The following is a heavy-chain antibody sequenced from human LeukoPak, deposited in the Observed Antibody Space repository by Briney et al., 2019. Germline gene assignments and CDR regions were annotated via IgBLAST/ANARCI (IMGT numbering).Heavy chain of an antibody. Sequence: KSSETLSLTCAVYGGSFSGYYWSWIRQPPGKGLEWIGEINHSESTNYNPSLKSRVTISVDTSKNQFSLKLSSVTAADTAVYYCARGTGYYDSSGYYQKGRMSRRINWFDPWGQGTLVTVSS. J-gene: IGHJ5*02. D-gene: IGHD3-22*01. CDR1: GGSFSGYY. CDR2: INHSEST. V-gene: IGHV4-34*01. CDR3: ARGTGYYDSSGYYQKGRMSRRINWFDP.